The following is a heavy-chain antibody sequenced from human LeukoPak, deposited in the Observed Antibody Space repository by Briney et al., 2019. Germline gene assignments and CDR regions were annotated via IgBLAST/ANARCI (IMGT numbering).Heavy chain of an antibody. Sequence: GGSLRLFCAASGFTVSSNYMSWVRQAPGKGLEWVSVIYSGGSTYYADSVKGRFTISRDNSKNTLYLQMNSLRAEDTAVYYCAREPLYYYDSSGYYFYDYWGQGTLVTVSS. CDR3: AREPLYYYDSSGYYFYDY. J-gene: IGHJ4*02. V-gene: IGHV3-53*01. CDR2: IYSGGST. D-gene: IGHD3-22*01. CDR1: GFTVSSNY.